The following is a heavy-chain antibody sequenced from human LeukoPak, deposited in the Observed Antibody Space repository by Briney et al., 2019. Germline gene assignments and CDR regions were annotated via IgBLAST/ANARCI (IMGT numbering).Heavy chain of an antibody. J-gene: IGHJ4*02. CDR1: GGSISSYY. V-gene: IGHV4-4*07. Sequence: KTSETLSLTCTVSGGSISSYYWSWIRQPAGKGLEYIGRIYTSGSTNYNPSLKSRVTISVDTSKNQFSLKLSSVTAADTAVYYCAREGYCSGGSCYSGNERVLDYWSQGTLVTVSS. D-gene: IGHD2-15*01. CDR3: AREGYCSGGSCYSGNERVLDY. CDR2: IYTSGST.